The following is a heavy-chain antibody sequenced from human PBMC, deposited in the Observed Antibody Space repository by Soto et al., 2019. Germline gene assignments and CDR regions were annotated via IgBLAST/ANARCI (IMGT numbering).Heavy chain of an antibody. CDR3: ARIYGDKSGGWFDP. CDR2: IFSNDAK. CDR1: GFSLSDTTMG. J-gene: IGHJ5*02. D-gene: IGHD4-17*01. V-gene: IGHV2-26*01. Sequence: QVALKESGPVMVKPTETLTLTCTVSGFSLSDTTMGVTWIRQPPGKALEWLAHIFSNDAKSYSQSLKTRLTSSKDTSKGQVVLSMTNMDPVDTATYYWARIYGDKSGGWFDPWGQGTLVTVSS.